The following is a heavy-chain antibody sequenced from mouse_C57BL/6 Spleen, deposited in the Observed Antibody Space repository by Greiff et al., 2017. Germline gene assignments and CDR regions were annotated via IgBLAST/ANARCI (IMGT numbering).Heavy chain of an antibody. CDR2: INPYNGGT. D-gene: IGHD3-2*01. J-gene: IGHJ3*01. Sequence: EVQLQQSGPVLVKPGASVKMSCKASGYTFTDYYMNWVKQSHGKSLEWIGVINPYNGGTSYNQKFKGKATLTVDKSSSTAYMELNSLTSEDSAVXYCARRDRFSAWFAYWGQGTLVTVSA. CDR3: ARRDRFSAWFAY. V-gene: IGHV1-19*01. CDR1: GYTFTDYY.